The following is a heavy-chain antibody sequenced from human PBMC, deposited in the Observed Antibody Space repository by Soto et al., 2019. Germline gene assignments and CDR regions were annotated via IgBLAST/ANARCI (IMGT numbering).Heavy chain of an antibody. CDR3: ATGRGGYATPY. Sequence: QVQLEASGPGLVKPSETLSLACSVSGASVTTYYWNWIRQPPGKRLEWIGHMYYGGNTDYNPSLKGRVSFSVDTSKNQFSLNLTSLTAADTAVYYCATGRGGYATPYWGQGILVVVSS. D-gene: IGHD5-12*01. CDR2: MYYGGNT. CDR1: GASVTTYY. J-gene: IGHJ4*02. V-gene: IGHV4-59*02.